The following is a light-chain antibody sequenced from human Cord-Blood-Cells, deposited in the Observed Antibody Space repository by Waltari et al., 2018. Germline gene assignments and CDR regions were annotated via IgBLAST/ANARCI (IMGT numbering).Light chain of an antibody. V-gene: IGKV1-39*01. CDR1: QSISSY. CDR2: AAS. CDR3: QQSYSTPPT. Sequence: QMTQSPSSLSASVGDRVTITCRASQSISSYLNWYQQKPGKAPKLLIYAASSLQSGVPSRFSGSGSGTDFTLTISSLQPEDFATYYCQQSYSTPPTFGQGTKVEIK. J-gene: IGKJ1*01.